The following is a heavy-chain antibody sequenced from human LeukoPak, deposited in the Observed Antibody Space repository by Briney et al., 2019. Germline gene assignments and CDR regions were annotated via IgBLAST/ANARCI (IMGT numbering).Heavy chain of an antibody. V-gene: IGHV3-7*03. J-gene: IGHJ6*04. CDR3: ARDRASEYYYYYRMDV. CDR2: IRQDGSEK. D-gene: IGHD3-10*01. CDR1: GFTFSSYW. Sequence: GGSLRLSCAASGFTFSSYWMSWVRQAPGKGLEWVANIRQDGSEKYYVDSVKGRFTISRDNAKNSLYLQMNSLRAEDTAVYYCARDRASEYYYYYRMDVWGKGTTVTVSS.